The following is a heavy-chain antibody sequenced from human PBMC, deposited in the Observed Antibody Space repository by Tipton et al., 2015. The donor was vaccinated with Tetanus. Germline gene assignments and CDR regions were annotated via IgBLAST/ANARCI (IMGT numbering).Heavy chain of an antibody. CDR3: ARDPGDYGDYSDAFDI. V-gene: IGHV4-59*01. CDR2: IYYRGST. Sequence: TLSLTCTVSGGSISSYYWSWIRQPPGKGLEWIGHIYYRGSTNYNPSLKSRVTISVDTSKNQFSLKLSSVTAADTAVYYCARDPGDYGDYSDAFDIWGQGTMVTVSS. CDR1: GGSISSYY. D-gene: IGHD4-17*01. J-gene: IGHJ3*02.